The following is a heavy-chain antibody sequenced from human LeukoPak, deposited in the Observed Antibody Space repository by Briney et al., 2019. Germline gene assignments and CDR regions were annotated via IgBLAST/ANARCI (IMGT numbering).Heavy chain of an antibody. J-gene: IGHJ4*02. Sequence: RPGGSLRLSCAASGFTFSSYAMSWVRQAPGKGLEWVSAISGSGGSTYYADSVKGRFTISRDNSKNTLYLQMNSLRAEDTAVYYCAKPSDFWSGYFIHYFDYWGQGTLVTVSS. D-gene: IGHD3-3*01. CDR2: ISGSGGST. CDR3: AKPSDFWSGYFIHYFDY. V-gene: IGHV3-23*01. CDR1: GFTFSSYA.